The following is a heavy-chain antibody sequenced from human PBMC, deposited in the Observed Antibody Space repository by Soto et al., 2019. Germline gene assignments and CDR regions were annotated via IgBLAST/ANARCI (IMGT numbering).Heavy chain of an antibody. CDR1: GFTFNTSW. D-gene: IGHD1-26*01. CDR3: ARASRGAIGNY. CDR2: IQTMPDGGTT. J-gene: IGHJ4*02. V-gene: IGHV3-15*07. Sequence: EVQLLESGGGLVKPGGSLRLSCVASGFTFNTSWMNWVRQTPGKGLEWVGRIQTMPDGGTTEYTDSVKGRFTISRDDSNNTLYLQMNSLQTDDTAVYYCARASRGAIGNYWGRGILVTVSS.